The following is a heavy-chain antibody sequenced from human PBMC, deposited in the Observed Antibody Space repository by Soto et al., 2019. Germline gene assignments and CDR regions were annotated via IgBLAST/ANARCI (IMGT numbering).Heavy chain of an antibody. V-gene: IGHV1-3*01. J-gene: IGHJ4*02. CDR3: ARDGGGRVGATLYDY. CDR2: LTAGNGNR. D-gene: IGHD1-26*01. CDR1: GYTFTGFA. Sequence: QVQLVQSGAEVRKPGASVQLSYKTSGYTFTGFAVHWVRQAPGQSLEWMGWLTAGNGNRRYSQKFQGRVTITSDTFATTSYMELSSLTSEDTAVYFCARDGGGRVGATLYDYWGQGTLVTVSA.